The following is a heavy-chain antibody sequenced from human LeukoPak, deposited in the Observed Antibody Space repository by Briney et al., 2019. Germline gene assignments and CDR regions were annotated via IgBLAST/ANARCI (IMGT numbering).Heavy chain of an antibody. CDR1: GFTFSSYA. Sequence: PGGSLRLSCAASGFTFSSYAMHWVRQAPGKGLEWVAVISYDGSNKYYADSVKGRFTISRDNSKNTLYLQMNSLRAEDTAVYYCARDRDYGGNSALDYWGQGTLVTVFS. CDR2: ISYDGSNK. V-gene: IGHV3-30*01. CDR3: ARDRDYGGNSALDY. D-gene: IGHD4-23*01. J-gene: IGHJ4*02.